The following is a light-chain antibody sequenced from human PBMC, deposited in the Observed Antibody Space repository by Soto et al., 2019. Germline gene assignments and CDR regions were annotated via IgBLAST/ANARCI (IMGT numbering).Light chain of an antibody. V-gene: IGKV3-20*01. Sequence: IVWAQAAATGSLTPGKKSTLACRASQSVSRYLAWYQQKPGQAPRLLIYGASSRATGIPDRFSGSGSGTDFTLPISRLEPEDFAVYYCQQYGSSLYTFGQGRRLEIK. CDR1: QSVSRY. CDR3: QQYGSSLYT. J-gene: IGKJ5*01. CDR2: GAS.